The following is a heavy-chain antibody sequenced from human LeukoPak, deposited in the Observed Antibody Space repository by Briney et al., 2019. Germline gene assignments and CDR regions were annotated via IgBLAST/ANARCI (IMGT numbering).Heavy chain of an antibody. J-gene: IGHJ4*02. CDR1: GGSFSGYY. Sequence: SETLSLTCAVYGGSFSGYYWSWIRQPPGKGLEWIGEINHSGSTNYNPSLKSRVTISVDTSKNQFSLNLSSVTAADTAMYYCARAVGTSRNFFDYWGQGTLVTVSS. V-gene: IGHV4-34*01. D-gene: IGHD4-23*01. CDR3: ARAVGTSRNFFDY. CDR2: INHSGST.